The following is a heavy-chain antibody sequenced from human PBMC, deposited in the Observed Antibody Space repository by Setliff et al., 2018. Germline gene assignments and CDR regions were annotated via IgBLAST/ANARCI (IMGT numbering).Heavy chain of an antibody. CDR3: ARDRGGGLYDY. D-gene: IGHD3-16*01. CDR1: GFTFDDYA. CDR2: ISWNSGSI. V-gene: IGHV3-9*01. Sequence: GGSLRLSCAASGFTFDDYAMHWVRQAPGKGLEWVSGISWNSGSIGYADSVKGRFTTSRDNAKNSLFLQMNSLRAEDTAMYFCARDRGGGLYDYWGQGTLVTVSS. J-gene: IGHJ4*02.